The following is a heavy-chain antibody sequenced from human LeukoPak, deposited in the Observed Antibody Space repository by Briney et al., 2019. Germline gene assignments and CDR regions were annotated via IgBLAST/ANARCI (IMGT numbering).Heavy chain of an antibody. J-gene: IGHJ4*02. CDR3: VTIMYDSSGYSYFDL. V-gene: IGHV4-39*01. Sequence: SETLSLSCTVSGGSISSYSYYWGWIRQPPGKGPEWIGSINYSGSTNYTPSLKTRVTISVDTSRDRFSLKMSSVTAADTAVYYCVTIMYDSSGYSYFDLWGQGTLVTVSS. CDR1: GGSISSYSYY. CDR2: INYSGST. D-gene: IGHD3-22*01.